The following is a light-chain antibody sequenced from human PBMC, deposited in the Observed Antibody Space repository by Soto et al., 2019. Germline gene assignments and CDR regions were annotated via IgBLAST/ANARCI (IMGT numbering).Light chain of an antibody. V-gene: IGLV2-14*01. CDR1: SNDVGGYNY. CDR2: EVS. CDR3: SSYTSSSTYV. J-gene: IGLJ1*01. Sequence: QSALTQPASVSGCPGQSITSSCTGTSNDVGGYNYVSWYQQNPGKAPKLMIYEVSNRPSGVSNRFSGSKSGNTASLTISGLQAEDEADYYCSSYTSSSTYVFGTGTKVTVL.